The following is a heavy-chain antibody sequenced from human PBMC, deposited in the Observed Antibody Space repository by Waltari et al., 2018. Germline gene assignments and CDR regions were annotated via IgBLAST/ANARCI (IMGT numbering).Heavy chain of an antibody. D-gene: IGHD4-17*01. CDR1: GGSISSYY. CDR3: ARVPPLSVTTHRYYYYGMDV. Sequence: QVQLQESGPGLVKPSETLSLTCTVSGGSISSYYWSWIRQPPGKGLEWIGYIYYSGSTNYTPSLKSRVTISVDTSKNQFSLKLSSVTAADTAVYYCARVPPLSVTTHRYYYYGMDVWGQGTTVTVSS. J-gene: IGHJ6*02. CDR2: IYYSGST. V-gene: IGHV4-59*01.